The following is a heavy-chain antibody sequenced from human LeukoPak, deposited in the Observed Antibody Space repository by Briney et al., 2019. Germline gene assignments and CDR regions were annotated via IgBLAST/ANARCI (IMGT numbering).Heavy chain of an antibody. CDR1: GFTFSNHA. V-gene: IGHV3-64*01. CDR3: ARGTCSGTTCHHTYDY. J-gene: IGHJ4*02. D-gene: IGHD2-2*01. CDR2: ITRNGGNT. Sequence: GGSLRLSCATSGFTFSNHAMHWVRQAPGKGLEYVSAITRNGGNTYYANSVKGRFTISRDNSKNTLYLQMGSLRAEDMAVYYCARGTCSGTTCHHTYDYWGQGTLVIVSS.